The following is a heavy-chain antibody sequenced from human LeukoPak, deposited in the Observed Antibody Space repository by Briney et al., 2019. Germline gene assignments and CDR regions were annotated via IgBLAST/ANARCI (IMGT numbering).Heavy chain of an antibody. CDR2: IYSGGST. Sequence: GGSLRLSCAASGFTVSSNYMSWVRQAPGKGLEWVSVIYSGGSTYYADSVKGRFTISRDNSKNTLYLQMNSLRAEDTAVYYCARAGGCSSTSCCTDYWGQGTLVTVSS. V-gene: IGHV3-66*01. CDR1: GFTVSSNY. J-gene: IGHJ4*02. D-gene: IGHD2-2*01. CDR3: ARAGGCSSTSCCTDY.